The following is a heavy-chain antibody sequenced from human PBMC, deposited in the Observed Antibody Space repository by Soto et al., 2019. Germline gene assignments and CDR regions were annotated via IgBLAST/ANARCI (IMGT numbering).Heavy chain of an antibody. CDR3: ARGRTTVVTGYNWFDP. Sequence: ASVKVSCKASGYSFTSYDIHWVRQATGQGLEWMGWMNPTTGNTGYAQKFQGRITMTRNTSITTASMELSSLRSDDTAVYYCARGRTTVVTGYNWFDPWGQGTLVTVSS. J-gene: IGHJ5*02. D-gene: IGHD4-4*01. V-gene: IGHV1-8*01. CDR2: MNPTTGNT. CDR1: GYSFTSYD.